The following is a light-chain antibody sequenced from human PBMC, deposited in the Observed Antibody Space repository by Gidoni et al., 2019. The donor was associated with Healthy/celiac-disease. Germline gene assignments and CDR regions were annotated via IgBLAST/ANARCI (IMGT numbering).Light chain of an antibody. J-gene: IGKJ1*01. CDR1: QSISSY. V-gene: IGKV1-39*01. Sequence: DIQMTQSPSSLSASVGDRVTITCRASQSISSYLNWYQQKPGKAPKLLIYAASSLQSGVPSRFSGSGSGTDFTLTISSLQPEDFATYYCQQSYSTPLKFXQGTKVEIK. CDR3: QQSYSTPLK. CDR2: AAS.